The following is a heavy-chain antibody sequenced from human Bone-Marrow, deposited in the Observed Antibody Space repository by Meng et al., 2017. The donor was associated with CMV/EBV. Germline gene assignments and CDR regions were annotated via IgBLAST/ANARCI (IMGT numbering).Heavy chain of an antibody. CDR1: GFTFSSYD. D-gene: IGHD6-19*01. V-gene: IGHV3-13*01. Sequence: GESLKISCAASGFTFSSYDMHWVRQATGKGLEWVSAIGTAGDTYYPGSVKGRFTISRDNSKNTLYLQMNSLRAEDTAVYYCARAHKYSSSLPVDNWGQGTLVTVSS. CDR2: IGTAGDT. CDR3: ARAHKYSSSLPVDN. J-gene: IGHJ4*02.